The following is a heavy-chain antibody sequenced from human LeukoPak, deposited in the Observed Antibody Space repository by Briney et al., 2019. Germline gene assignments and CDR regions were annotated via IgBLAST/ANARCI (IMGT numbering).Heavy chain of an antibody. Sequence: GSLRLSCAASGFNFSTYWMTWVRQVPGKGLEWVANIKEDGSEIYYVDAVKGRFSISRDNAKTSLYLQMNNLSVADTAVYYCVTDQTGRHPYFFDYWGQGTLVTVSS. J-gene: IGHJ4*02. D-gene: IGHD3-10*01. CDR1: GFNFSTYW. CDR2: IKEDGSEI. V-gene: IGHV3-7*01. CDR3: VTDQTGRHPYFFDY.